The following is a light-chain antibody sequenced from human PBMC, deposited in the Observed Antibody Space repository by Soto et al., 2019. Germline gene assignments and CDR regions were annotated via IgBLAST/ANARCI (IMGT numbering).Light chain of an antibody. Sequence: DIVMTQSPDSLAVSLGERATMNCKCSRSVLYKSNNKNHLAWYQQKPGQPPQLIIYWASTRESGVPERFSGSGSGTDFTITISRLEAEDVAFYWCQQYFDVPFTFGGGTKVEI. V-gene: IGKV4-1*01. J-gene: IGKJ4*01. CDR2: WAS. CDR3: QQYFDVPFT. CDR1: RSVLYKSNNKNH.